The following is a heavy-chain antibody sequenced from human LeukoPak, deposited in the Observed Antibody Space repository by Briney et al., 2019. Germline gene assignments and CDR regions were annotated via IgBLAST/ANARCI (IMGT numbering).Heavy chain of an antibody. J-gene: IGHJ4*02. Sequence: ASVKVSCKASGYSFTGYYIHWVRQAPGQGLEWMGWINPNSGGTNYAQKFQGRVTITRNTSISTAYMELSSLRSEDTAVYYCARVLGLFRQQLVLGYWGQGTLVTVSS. CDR1: GYSFTGYY. V-gene: IGHV1-2*02. CDR2: INPNSGGT. D-gene: IGHD6-13*01. CDR3: ARVLGLFRQQLVLGY.